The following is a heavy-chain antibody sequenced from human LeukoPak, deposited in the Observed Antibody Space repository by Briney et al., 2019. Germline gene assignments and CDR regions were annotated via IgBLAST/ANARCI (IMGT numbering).Heavy chain of an antibody. D-gene: IGHD6-13*01. CDR3: ARGGPGWDSSSWYNY. V-gene: IGHV1-2*02. Sequence: ASVKVSCKASGYTFTGYYMHWVRQAPGQGLEWMGWINPNSGGTNYAQKLQGRVTMTTDTSTSTAYMELRNLRSDDTAMYYCARGGPGWDSSSWYNYWGQGTLVTVSS. CDR2: INPNSGGT. J-gene: IGHJ4*02. CDR1: GYTFTGYY.